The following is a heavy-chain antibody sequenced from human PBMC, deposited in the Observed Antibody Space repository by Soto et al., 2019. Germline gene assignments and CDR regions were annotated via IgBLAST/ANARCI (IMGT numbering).Heavy chain of an antibody. V-gene: IGHV3-33*01. CDR1: GFTFSSYG. CDR2: IWYDGSNK. J-gene: IGHJ6*02. D-gene: IGHD1-26*01. Sequence: QVQLVESGGGVVQPGRSLRLSCAASGFTFSSYGMHWVRQAPGKGLEWVAVIWYDGSNKYYADSVKGRFTISRDNSKNTLYLQMNSLRAEDRAVYYCAREGLGARAGMDVWGQGTTVTVSS. CDR3: AREGLGARAGMDV.